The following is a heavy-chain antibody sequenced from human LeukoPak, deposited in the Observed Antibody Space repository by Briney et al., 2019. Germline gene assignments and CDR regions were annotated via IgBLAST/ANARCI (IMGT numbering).Heavy chain of an antibody. CDR1: GFTVSSNY. Sequence: GGSLRLSCAASGFTVSSNYMGWVRQAPGKGLEWVSIIYSDGSTYYRDSVKGRFTISRDNSKNTLHLQMNSMRAEDTAVYYCAREGLRLGALSLYIDSWGQGTLVTVSS. V-gene: IGHV3-66*01. CDR2: IYSDGST. CDR3: AREGLRLGALSLYIDS. J-gene: IGHJ4*02. D-gene: IGHD3-16*02.